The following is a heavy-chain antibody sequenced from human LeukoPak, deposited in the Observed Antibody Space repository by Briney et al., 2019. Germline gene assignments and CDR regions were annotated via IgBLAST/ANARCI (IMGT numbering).Heavy chain of an antibody. J-gene: IGHJ4*02. CDR3: ARHWETSSWYVDY. Sequence: SETLSLTCTVSGGSISRYYWSWIRQPPGKGLEWIGYIYNIGSTNYNPSLKSRVTISVDTSKNQISLKVSSVTAADTAVYYCARHWETSSWYVDYWGQGTLVTVSS. CDR1: GGSISRYY. V-gene: IGHV4-59*01. D-gene: IGHD6-13*01. CDR2: IYNIGST.